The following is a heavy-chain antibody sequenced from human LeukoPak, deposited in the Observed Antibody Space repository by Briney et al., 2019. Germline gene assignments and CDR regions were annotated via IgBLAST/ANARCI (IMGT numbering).Heavy chain of an antibody. J-gene: IGHJ4*02. Sequence: SQTLSLTCAISGDSVSSNSAAWNWIRQSPSRVLEWLGRTYYRSKWYNDYAVSVKSRITINPDTSKNQSSLQLNSVTPEDTAVYYCARGGSITYYYDSSGRYYFDYWGQGTLVTVSS. CDR1: GDSVSSNSAA. D-gene: IGHD3-22*01. CDR3: ARGGSITYYYDSSGRYYFDY. CDR2: TYYRSKWYN. V-gene: IGHV6-1*01.